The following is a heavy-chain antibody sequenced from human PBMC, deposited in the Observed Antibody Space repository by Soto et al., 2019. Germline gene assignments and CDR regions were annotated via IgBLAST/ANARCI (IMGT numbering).Heavy chain of an antibody. J-gene: IGHJ4*02. Sequence: QLQLQESGPGLVKPSETLSLTCTVLGGSISSSSYYWGWIRQSPGKGLEWIGSISYSGTTYYNPSLKSRVTISVDTSKNQFSLRLSSVTAADTAVYYCARQRITGIGRGFLDYWGQGTLVTVSS. D-gene: IGHD1-20*01. CDR2: ISYSGTT. CDR3: ARQRITGIGRGFLDY. CDR1: GGSISSSSYY. V-gene: IGHV4-39*01.